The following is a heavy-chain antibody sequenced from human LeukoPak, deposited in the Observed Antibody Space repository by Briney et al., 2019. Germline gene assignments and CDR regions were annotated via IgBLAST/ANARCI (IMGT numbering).Heavy chain of an antibody. Sequence: ASVKVSCKASGYTFSSYGISWVRQAPGQGLEWMGWISADNGNTNYAQKFQGRVTMTRDTSTSTAYMELSRLRSDDTAVYYCAREGSGWAPPYYYYYYMDVWGKGTTVTVSS. V-gene: IGHV1-18*01. CDR2: ISADNGNT. D-gene: IGHD6-19*01. CDR3: AREGSGWAPPYYYYYYMDV. J-gene: IGHJ6*03. CDR1: GYTFSSYG.